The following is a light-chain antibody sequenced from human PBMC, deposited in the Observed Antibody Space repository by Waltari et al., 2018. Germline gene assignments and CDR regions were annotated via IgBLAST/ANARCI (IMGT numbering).Light chain of an antibody. J-gene: IGLJ1*01. CDR1: DSDVGGYEY. Sequence: QSVLTQPRSVSGSPGQSVTISCTGTDSDVGGYEYVSWYQHHPGKAPKLLIYDVTKRPAGVPDRFSGSKSGNTASLTISGLHGEDEADYYCCSYADNNIYVFGTGTNVAVL. CDR3: CSYADNNIYV. V-gene: IGLV2-11*01. CDR2: DVT.